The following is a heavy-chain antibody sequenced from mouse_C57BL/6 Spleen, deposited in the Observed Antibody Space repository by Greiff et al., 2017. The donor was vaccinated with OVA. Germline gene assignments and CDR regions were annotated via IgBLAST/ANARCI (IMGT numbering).Heavy chain of an antibody. Sequence: QVQLQQSGAELVKPGASVKLSCKASGYTFTEYTIHWVKQRSGQGLEWIGWFYPGSGSIKYNEKFKDKATLTADKSSSTVYMELSRLTSEDSAVYFCARHESAYYGSSPYAMDYWGQGTSVTVSS. CDR2: FYPGSGSI. D-gene: IGHD1-1*01. CDR1: GYTFTEYT. J-gene: IGHJ4*01. V-gene: IGHV1-62-2*01. CDR3: ARHESAYYGSSPYAMDY.